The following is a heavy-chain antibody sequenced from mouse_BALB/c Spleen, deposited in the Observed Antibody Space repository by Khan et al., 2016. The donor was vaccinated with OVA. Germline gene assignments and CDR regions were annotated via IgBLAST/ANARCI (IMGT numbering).Heavy chain of an antibody. CDR2: INPSNGGT. CDR1: GYTFTSYY. D-gene: IGHD2-1*01. V-gene: IGHV1S81*02. Sequence: VQLKQSGAELVKPGASVRLSCKASGYTFTSYYLYWVKQRPGQGLEWIGDINPSNGGTNFNEKFKNKATLTVDKSSSTAYMQLSSLTSEDSAVYYYTRSGYGTFAYWGQGTLVTVSA. J-gene: IGHJ3*01. CDR3: TRSGYGTFAY.